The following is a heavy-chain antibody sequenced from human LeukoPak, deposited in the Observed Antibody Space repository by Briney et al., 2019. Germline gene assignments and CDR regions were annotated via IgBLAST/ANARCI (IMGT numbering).Heavy chain of an antibody. D-gene: IGHD3-16*01. CDR2: INVYSDST. Sequence: ASVKVSCKASGYTFTGYYMHWVRQAPGQGLEWMGWINVYSDSTNYAQKFQGRVSMTTDTSTSTAYMELRNLRSDDTAVYYCARESSYEAFDYWGQGTLITVSS. CDR1: GYTFTGYY. V-gene: IGHV1-18*04. J-gene: IGHJ4*02. CDR3: ARESSYEAFDY.